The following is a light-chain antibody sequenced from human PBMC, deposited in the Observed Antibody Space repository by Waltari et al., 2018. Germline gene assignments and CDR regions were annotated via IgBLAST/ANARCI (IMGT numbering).Light chain of an antibody. Sequence: QSALTQPPSASGSPGQSVTISCTGTRSDYVSWFQHPPGKAPKLMIYEVSKRPSGAPDRFSGSKSGNTASLTVSGLQADDEAHYYCSSYADNTLVFGGGTKLTVL. J-gene: IGLJ3*02. CDR2: EVS. CDR3: SSYADNTLV. CDR1: RSDY. V-gene: IGLV2-8*01.